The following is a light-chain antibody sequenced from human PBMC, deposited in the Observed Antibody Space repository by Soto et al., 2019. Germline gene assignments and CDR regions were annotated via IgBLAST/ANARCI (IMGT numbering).Light chain of an antibody. J-gene: IGLJ2*01. CDR3: ATWDDSLNGVV. V-gene: IGLV1-44*01. CDR2: SNN. Sequence: QSVLTQPPSASATPGQRVTISCSGSSPNIGSNTVNWYQQLPGTTPKLLIHSNNQRPSGVPDRFSGSKSGTSASLAISGLQSEDEADYYCATWDDSLNGVVFGGGTKVTVL. CDR1: SPNIGSNT.